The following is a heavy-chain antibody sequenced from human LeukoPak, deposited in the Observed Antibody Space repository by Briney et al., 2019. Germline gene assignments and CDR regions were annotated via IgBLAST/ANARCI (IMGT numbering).Heavy chain of an antibody. J-gene: IGHJ4*02. Sequence: SSETLSLTCTVSGGSISSYYWSWIRQPPGKGLEWIGYIYYSGSTNYNPSLKSRVTISVDTSKNQFSLKLSSVTAADTAVYYCARDVYDSSGYLFDYWGQGTLVTVSS. CDR3: ARDVYDSSGYLFDY. CDR1: GGSISSYY. V-gene: IGHV4-59*01. D-gene: IGHD3-22*01. CDR2: IYYSGST.